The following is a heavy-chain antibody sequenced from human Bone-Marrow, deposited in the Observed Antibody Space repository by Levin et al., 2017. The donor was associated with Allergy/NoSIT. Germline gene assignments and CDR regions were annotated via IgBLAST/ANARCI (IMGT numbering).Heavy chain of an antibody. Sequence: SVKVSCKASGGTFSSYAISWVRQAPGQGLEWMGRIIPILGIANYAQKFQGRVTITADKSTSTAYMELSSLRSEDTAVYYCAKAGYCSSTSCYTGWFDPWGQGTLVTVSS. CDR2: IIPILGIA. CDR3: AKAGYCSSTSCYTGWFDP. D-gene: IGHD2-2*02. J-gene: IGHJ5*02. CDR1: GGTFSSYA. V-gene: IGHV1-69*04.